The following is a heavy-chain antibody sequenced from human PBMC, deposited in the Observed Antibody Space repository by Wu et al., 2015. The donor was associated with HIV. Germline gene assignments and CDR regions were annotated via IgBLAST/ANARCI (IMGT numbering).Heavy chain of an antibody. CDR3: ATSYYGSGSYPTFYYYYAMDV. CDR1: GYNFGSYG. CDR2: ITGYNGDT. D-gene: IGHD3-10*01. Sequence: QAQLIQSAGEMKKPGASVRVSCKASGYNFGSYGINWVRQIPGQGLEWMGWITGYNGDTNQTRGRLSLTIDTFTDTAYMELSGLKSEDTAVYYCATSYYGSGSYPTFYYYYAMDVWGQGTTVTVSS. V-gene: IGHV1-18*01. J-gene: IGHJ6*02.